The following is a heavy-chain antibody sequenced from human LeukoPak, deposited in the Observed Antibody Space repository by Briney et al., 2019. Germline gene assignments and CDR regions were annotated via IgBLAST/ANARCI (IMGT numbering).Heavy chain of an antibody. V-gene: IGHV4-59*12. CDR2: IYYSGST. J-gene: IGHJ4*02. Sequence: SETLSLTCTVSGGSISSYYWSWIRQPPGKGLEWIGYIYYSGSTNYNPSLKSRVTISVDTSKNQFSLKLSSVTAADTAVYYCARVGGGYCSGGSCEYYFDYWGQGTLVTVSS. CDR1: GGSISSYY. D-gene: IGHD2-15*01. CDR3: ARVGGGYCSGGSCEYYFDY.